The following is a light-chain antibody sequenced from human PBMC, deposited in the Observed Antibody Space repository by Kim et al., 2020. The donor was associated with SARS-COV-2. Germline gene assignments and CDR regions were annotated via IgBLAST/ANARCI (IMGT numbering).Light chain of an antibody. CDR2: DAS. CDR3: QQRTNWPTVT. Sequence: EIVLTQSPATLSLSPGERATLSCRASQSVSSYLAWYQQKPGQPPRLLIYDASNRATGIPARFSGSGSGTDFTLTISSLEPEDFAVYYCQQRTNWPTVTFGGGTKVEIK. V-gene: IGKV3-11*01. J-gene: IGKJ4*01. CDR1: QSVSSY.